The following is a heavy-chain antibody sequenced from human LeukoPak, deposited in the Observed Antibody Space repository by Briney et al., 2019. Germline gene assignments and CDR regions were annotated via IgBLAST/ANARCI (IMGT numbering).Heavy chain of an antibody. D-gene: IGHD6-19*01. CDR2: IKSRGGST. Sequence: ASVKVSCKASGYTFNTDYFHWVRQAPGQGLEWVGIIKSRGGSTTYAQKFQGRVTMTTDTSTSTVYMDLSSLTYEDTAVYYCARDRESSGFFSYYYGMDVWGQGTTVTVSS. V-gene: IGHV1-46*02. CDR1: GYTFNTDY. J-gene: IGHJ6*02. CDR3: ARDRESSGFFSYYYGMDV.